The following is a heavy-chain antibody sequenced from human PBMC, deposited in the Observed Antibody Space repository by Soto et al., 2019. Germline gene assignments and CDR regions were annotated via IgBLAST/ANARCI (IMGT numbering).Heavy chain of an antibody. Sequence: GSLRLSCAASGFTFSSYAMSWVRQAPGKGLEWVSAISGSGGSTYYADSVKGRFTISGDNSKNTLYLQMNSLRAEDTAVYYCAKVSIAAAEIDYWGQGTPVTAPQ. D-gene: IGHD6-13*01. J-gene: IGHJ4*02. V-gene: IGHV3-23*01. CDR3: AKVSIAAAEIDY. CDR1: GFTFSSYA. CDR2: ISGSGGST.